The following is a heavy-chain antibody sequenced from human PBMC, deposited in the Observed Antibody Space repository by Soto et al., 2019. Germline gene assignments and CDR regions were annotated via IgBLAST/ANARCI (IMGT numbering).Heavy chain of an antibody. CDR3: ASDPTRHTGYDKRGFEY. CDR1: GGTFSSYA. CDR2: IIPIFGTA. D-gene: IGHD5-12*01. Sequence: SVKVSCKASGGTFSSYAISWVRQAPGQGLEWMGGIIPIFGTANYAQKFQGRVTITADESTSTAYMELSSLRSEDTAVYYCASDPTRHTGYDKRGFEYWGQGTMGTVSS. J-gene: IGHJ4*02. V-gene: IGHV1-69*13.